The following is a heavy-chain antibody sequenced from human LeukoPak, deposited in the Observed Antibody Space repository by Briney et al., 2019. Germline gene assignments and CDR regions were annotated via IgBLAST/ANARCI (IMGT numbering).Heavy chain of an antibody. J-gene: IGHJ6*03. D-gene: IGHD1-7*01. CDR2: INDSGRI. CDR3: ARRWNYGRNYYIDV. Sequence: SETLSLTCAVYGGSFSNYYWSWIRQTPRKGMEWIGEINDSGRINYNPSLMSRVTVSVDTSKNQFSLRLTSVTATDTAVYYCARRWNYGRNYYIDVWGKGATVSVSS. V-gene: IGHV4-34*01. CDR1: GGSFSNYY.